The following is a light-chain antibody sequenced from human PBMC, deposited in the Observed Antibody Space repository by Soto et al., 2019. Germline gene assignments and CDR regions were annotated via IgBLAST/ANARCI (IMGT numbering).Light chain of an antibody. V-gene: IGKV1-27*01. CDR2: AAS. CDR1: QGISNY. CDR3: QKYNSAPLYT. J-gene: IGKJ2*01. Sequence: DIQMTQSPSFLSASVGDRVTITCRASQGISNYLAWYQQKPGKVPKLLIYAASTLQSGVPSRFSGSGSGTDFTLTISSLQPEDVATYYCQKYNSAPLYTFGQGTKLEIK.